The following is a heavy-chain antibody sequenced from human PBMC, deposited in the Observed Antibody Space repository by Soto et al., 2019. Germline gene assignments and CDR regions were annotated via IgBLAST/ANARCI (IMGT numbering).Heavy chain of an antibody. Sequence: EVQLLESGGGLVQPGGSLSLSCAASAFTFNNYAMSWVRQAPGKGLEWISGIGGSGRTTYYADSVKGRFTISRDNSNNTLFLQMNSLRAEDTAVYYCAKSRYSDSSGDFYDYWGQGTLVTVSS. CDR2: IGGSGRTT. CDR3: AKSRYSDSSGDFYDY. D-gene: IGHD3-22*01. J-gene: IGHJ4*02. V-gene: IGHV3-23*01. CDR1: AFTFNNYA.